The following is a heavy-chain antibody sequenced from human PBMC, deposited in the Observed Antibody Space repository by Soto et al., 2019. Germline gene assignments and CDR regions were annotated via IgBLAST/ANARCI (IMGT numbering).Heavy chain of an antibody. V-gene: IGHV3-23*01. CDR2: ITGGGGNT. Sequence: GGSLRLSCAASGFTFSNYAMIWVRQAPGKGLEWVSVITGGGGNTYYADSVKGRLTISRDNSKNTLYLQMNSLRAEDTAVYYCARGRIFRGYYYYGMDVWGQGTTVTVSS. D-gene: IGHD3-3*02. J-gene: IGHJ6*02. CDR1: GFTFSNYA. CDR3: ARGRIFRGYYYYGMDV.